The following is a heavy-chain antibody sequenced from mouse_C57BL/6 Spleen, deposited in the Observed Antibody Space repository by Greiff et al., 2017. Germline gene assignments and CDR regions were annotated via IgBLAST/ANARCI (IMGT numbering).Heavy chain of an antibody. J-gene: IGHJ3*01. D-gene: IGHD1-1*01. Sequence: QVQLQQSGAELAKPGASVKLSCKASGYTFTSYWMHWVKQRPGQGLEWIGYINPSSGYTKYNQKFKDKATLTAYKSSSTAYMQLSSLTYADSAVYYCARSDFYVSSYWFAYWGQGTLVTVSA. CDR1: GYTFTSYW. V-gene: IGHV1-7*01. CDR2: INPSSGYT. CDR3: ARSDFYVSSYWFAY.